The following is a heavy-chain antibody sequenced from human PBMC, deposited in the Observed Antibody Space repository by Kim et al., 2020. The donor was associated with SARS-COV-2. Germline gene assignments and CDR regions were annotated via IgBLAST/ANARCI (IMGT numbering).Heavy chain of an antibody. D-gene: IGHD3-10*01. CDR1: GFTFSNYG. CDR2: FTGDGLT. J-gene: IGHJ4*02. CDR3: GDYHGAGGHFGY. Sequence: GGSLRLSCAASGFTFSNYGMTWVRQTPGKGLEWVSSFTGDGLTHYSDSATGRLTIPRDNSKNMLYLQMNSRRAEDTAVYYCGDYHGAGGHFGYWGQGTLVTVSS. V-gene: IGHV3-23*01.